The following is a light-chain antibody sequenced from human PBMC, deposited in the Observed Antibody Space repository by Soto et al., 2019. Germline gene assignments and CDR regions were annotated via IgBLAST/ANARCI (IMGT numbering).Light chain of an antibody. CDR3: MLSFNAAGF. J-gene: IGLJ2*01. V-gene: IGLV7-46*01. CDR1: TGAVTSGHY. Sequence: AVVTQEPSLTVSPGGTVTLTCGSTTGAVTSGHYPYWFQQKPGQAPKTLIYDTVNRESWTPARFSGSLLEGKAALTLSGAQPEDEAEYYCMLSFNAAGFFGGGTKLTVL. CDR2: DTV.